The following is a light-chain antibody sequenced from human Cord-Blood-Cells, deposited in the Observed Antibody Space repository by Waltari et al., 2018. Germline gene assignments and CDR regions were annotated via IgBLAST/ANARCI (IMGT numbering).Light chain of an antibody. CDR3: QQRSNWPLT. CDR1: QSVSSY. CDR2: DAS. J-gene: IGKJ4*02. Sequence: EIVLQQSPATLSLSPGERPTLSCRASQSVSSYLAWYQQKPGQAPRLLIYDASNRATGIPARFSGSGSGTDFTLTISSLEPEDFAVYYCQQRSNWPLTFGGGTKVEIK. V-gene: IGKV3-11*01.